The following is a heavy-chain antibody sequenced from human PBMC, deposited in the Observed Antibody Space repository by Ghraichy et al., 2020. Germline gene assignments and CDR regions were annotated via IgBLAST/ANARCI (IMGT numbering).Heavy chain of an antibody. CDR1: GFTFSSYG. D-gene: IGHD2-2*01. CDR2: IWYDGSNK. CDR3: ARSRPGYCSSTSCYGGEYFDY. Sequence: GGSLRLSCAASGFTFSSYGMHWVRQAPGKGLEWVAVIWYDGSNKYYADSVKGRFTISRDNSKNTLYLQMNSLRAEDTAVYYCARSRPGYCSSTSCYGGEYFDYWGQGTLVTVSS. V-gene: IGHV3-33*01. J-gene: IGHJ4*02.